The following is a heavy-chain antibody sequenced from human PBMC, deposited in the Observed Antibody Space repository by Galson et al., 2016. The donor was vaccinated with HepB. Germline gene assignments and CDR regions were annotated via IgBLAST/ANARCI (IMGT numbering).Heavy chain of an antibody. Sequence: SLRLSCAASGLSLRSYGMQWVRQAPGKGLEWVAFIWYDGSNEYYVDSVKGRFTISRDNSKNTLYLQMNSLRVKDTAVYYCSGDARYGSEKNSYYGRDVWGQGTTVTVSS. CDR3: SGDARYGSEKNSYYGRDV. CDR1: GLSLRSYG. CDR2: IWYDGSNE. J-gene: IGHJ6*02. V-gene: IGHV3-33*01. D-gene: IGHD3-10*01.